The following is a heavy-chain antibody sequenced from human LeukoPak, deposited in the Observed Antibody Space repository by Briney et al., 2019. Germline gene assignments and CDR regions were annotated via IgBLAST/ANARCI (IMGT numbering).Heavy chain of an antibody. Sequence: PGGSLRLSCAASGLTFINYWMTWVRQAPGKGLEWVANIDKSGRGVSYLPSVRGRFTISRHDATNSIYLQMDSLRPDDTAIYCCARFEYPGNGNLYWCHGTLVTVSS. J-gene: IGHJ4*01. CDR3: ARFEYPGNGNLY. D-gene: IGHD1-1*01. CDR1: GLTFINYW. V-gene: IGHV3-7*01. CDR2: IDKSGRGV.